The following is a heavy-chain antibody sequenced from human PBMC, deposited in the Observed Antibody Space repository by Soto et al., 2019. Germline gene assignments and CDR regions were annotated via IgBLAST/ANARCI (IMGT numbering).Heavy chain of an antibody. CDR2: INPSGGST. D-gene: IGHD3-22*01. J-gene: IGHJ4*02. V-gene: IGHV1-46*03. CDR1: GYTFTSYY. CDR3: AREATMIVVVTTYYFDY. Sequence: ASVKVSCKASGYTFTSYYMHWVRQAPGQGLEWMGIINPSGGSTSYAQKFQGRVTMTRDTSTSTVYMELSSLRSEDTAVYYCAREATMIVVVTTYYFDYWGQGTLVTVS.